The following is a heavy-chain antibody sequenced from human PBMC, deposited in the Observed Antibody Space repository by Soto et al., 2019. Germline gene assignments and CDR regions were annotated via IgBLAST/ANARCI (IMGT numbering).Heavy chain of an antibody. V-gene: IGHV1-18*04. CDR3: ARDTGDGTFDF. J-gene: IGHJ4*02. CDR1: GYTFTSYG. D-gene: IGHD7-27*01. CDR2: ISAYNGNT. Sequence: GASVKVSCKASGYTFTSYGISWVRQAPGQGLEWMGWISAYNGNTNYAQKLQGRVTISRDTSASTAYMELTSLRSEDTAVYYCARDTGDGTFDFWGQGTLVT.